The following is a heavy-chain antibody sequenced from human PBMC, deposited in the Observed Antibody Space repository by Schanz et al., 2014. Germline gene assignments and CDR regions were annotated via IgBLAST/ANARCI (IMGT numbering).Heavy chain of an antibody. CDR1: GFNFITFA. Sequence: EVHLVESGGGLVQPGGSLRLSCAASGFNFITFAMSWVRQAPGKGPEWVSAIGGDASRTYYADSVKGRFTISRDNSKSTRHLKMNSRRADATALYYWARAPPLVRGIAGWFGPWGQGSLVTVSS. D-gene: IGHD3-10*01. CDR3: ARAPPLVRGIAGWFGP. CDR2: IGGDASRT. V-gene: IGHV3-23*04. J-gene: IGHJ5*02.